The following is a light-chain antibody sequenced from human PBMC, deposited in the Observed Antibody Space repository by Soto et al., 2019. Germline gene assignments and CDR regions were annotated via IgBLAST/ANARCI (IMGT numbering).Light chain of an antibody. V-gene: IGLV1-40*01. CDR2: GNS. CDR3: QYYASRLSGGKV. J-gene: IGLJ2*01. Sequence: QSVLTQPPSVSGAPGQRVTISCTGSSSNIGAGYDVHWYQQLPGTAPKLLIYGNSNRPSGVPDRFSGSKSGTSASLAITGLQAEDEADYYCQYYASRLSGGKVFGGGTKLTVL. CDR1: SSNIGAGYD.